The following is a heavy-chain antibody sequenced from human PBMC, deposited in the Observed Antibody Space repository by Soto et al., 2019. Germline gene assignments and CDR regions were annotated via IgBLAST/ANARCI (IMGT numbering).Heavy chain of an antibody. CDR3: AKGRAVFGVANDAFDI. D-gene: IGHD3-3*01. CDR1: GFTFSSDA. Sequence: PGGSLRLSWAASGFTFSSDAMSWVRQAPGKGLGWVSAISGSGGSTYYADSVKGRFTISRDNSKNTLYLQMNSLRAEDTAVYYCAKGRAVFGVANDAFDIWGQGTRVSVSS. V-gene: IGHV3-23*01. J-gene: IGHJ3*02. CDR2: ISGSGGST.